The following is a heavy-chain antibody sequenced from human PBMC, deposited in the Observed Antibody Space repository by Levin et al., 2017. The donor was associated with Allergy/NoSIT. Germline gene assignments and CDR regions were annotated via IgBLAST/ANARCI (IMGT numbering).Heavy chain of an antibody. Sequence: LSLTCAASGFTFSSYAMSWVRQAPGKGLEWVSAISGSGGSTYYADSVKGRFTISRDNSKNTLYLQMNSLRAEDTAVYYCAKGSCSGGSCYRSYWYFDLWGRGTLVTVSS. CDR3: AKGSCSGGSCYRSYWYFDL. J-gene: IGHJ2*01. D-gene: IGHD2-15*01. CDR2: ISGSGGST. CDR1: GFTFSSYA. V-gene: IGHV3-23*01.